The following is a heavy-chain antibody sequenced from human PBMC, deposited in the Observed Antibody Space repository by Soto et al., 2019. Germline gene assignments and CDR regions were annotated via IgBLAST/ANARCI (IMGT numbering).Heavy chain of an antibody. CDR3: ASGGGGYDYVWGSYRPFDY. CDR2: INHSGST. Sequence: QVQLQQWGAGLLKPSETLSLTCAVYGESFRDYYWSWIRQPPGKGLEWIGEINHSGSTNYNPFLKSRVTISVDPSKNQFSLKLSSVTAADTAVYYCASGGGGYDYVWGSYRPFDYWGQGTLVTVSS. V-gene: IGHV4-34*01. CDR1: GESFRDYY. J-gene: IGHJ4*02. D-gene: IGHD3-16*02.